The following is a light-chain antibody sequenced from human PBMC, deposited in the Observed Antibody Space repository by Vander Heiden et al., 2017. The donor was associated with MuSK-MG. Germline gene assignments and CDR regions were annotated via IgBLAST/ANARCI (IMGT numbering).Light chain of an antibody. Sequence: EIVMTSSPATLSASPGERATLSCRASQGISNNLAWYQQKPGQAPRLLIYGASTRATGIPARFSGSGSGTEFTLTISSLQSEDFAVYYCQQYNNWPPTFGGGTKVXIK. V-gene: IGKV3-15*01. CDR1: QGISNN. CDR2: GAS. J-gene: IGKJ4*01. CDR3: QQYNNWPPT.